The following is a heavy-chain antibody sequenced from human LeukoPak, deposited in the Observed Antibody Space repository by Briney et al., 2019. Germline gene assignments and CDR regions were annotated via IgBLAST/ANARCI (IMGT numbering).Heavy chain of an antibody. CDR3: ARDGQRRDGYNFVDY. CDR1: GYIFTNFG. D-gene: IGHD5-24*01. Sequence: GASVKVSCTTSGYIFTNFGISWVRQAPGQGLEWMGWISVYNGGTKFAQKFQGRVTVTTDTSTGAAYMELRSLRSDDTAVYYCARDGQRRDGYNFVDYWGQGTLVTVSS. J-gene: IGHJ4*02. V-gene: IGHV1-18*01. CDR2: ISVYNGGT.